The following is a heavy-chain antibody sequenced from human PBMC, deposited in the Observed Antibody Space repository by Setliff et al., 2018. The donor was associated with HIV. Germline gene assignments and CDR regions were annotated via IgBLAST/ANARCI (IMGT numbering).Heavy chain of an antibody. J-gene: IGHJ1*01. Sequence: PSETLSLTCTVSGDSISSGGYYWNWIRQLPGKGLEWIGNMYYSGSTSYNPSLKSRLTMSVDTSKNQFSLGLTSVTDADTTVYYCARGAGLGQEGEYFHHWGQGTLVTVPQ. V-gene: IGHV4-31*03. CDR2: MYYSGST. D-gene: IGHD6-19*01. CDR3: ARGAGLGQEGEYFHH. CDR1: GDSISSGGYY.